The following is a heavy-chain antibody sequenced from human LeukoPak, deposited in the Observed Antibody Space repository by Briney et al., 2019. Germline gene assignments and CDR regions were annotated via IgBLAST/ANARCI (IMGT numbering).Heavy chain of an antibody. Sequence: SETLSLTCTVSGASLSTRLYYWAWIRQPPGKGLEWIASTYYGGTPYYNPSLQSRVTMSVDTSQNQLSLNLNSVTATDTAVYYCARLNGDYVWGQGTLVTVSS. J-gene: IGHJ4*02. V-gene: IGHV4-39*01. CDR3: ARLNGDYV. CDR2: TYYGGTP. D-gene: IGHD4-17*01. CDR1: GASLSTRLYY.